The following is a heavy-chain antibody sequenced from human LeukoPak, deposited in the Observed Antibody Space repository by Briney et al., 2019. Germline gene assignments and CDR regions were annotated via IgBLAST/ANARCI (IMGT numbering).Heavy chain of an antibody. Sequence: GGSLRLSCAASGFTFSSYSMNWVRQAPGKGLEWVSSISSSSSYIYYADSMKGRFTISRDNAKNSLYLQRNSLRAEDTAVYYCARGGVFLDAFDIWGQGTMVTVSS. CDR2: ISSSSSYI. J-gene: IGHJ3*02. V-gene: IGHV3-21*01. CDR1: GFTFSSYS. CDR3: ARGGVFLDAFDI. D-gene: IGHD3-10*01.